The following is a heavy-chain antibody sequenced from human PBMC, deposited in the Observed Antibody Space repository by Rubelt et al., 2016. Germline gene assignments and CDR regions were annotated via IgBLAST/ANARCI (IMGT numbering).Heavy chain of an antibody. J-gene: IGHJ4*02. CDR3: ARGFGGYYAFDY. Sequence: WYDGSNKYYADSVKGRFTISRDNSKNTLYLQMNSLRSEDTAVYYCARGFGGYYAFDYWGQGTLVTVSS. V-gene: IGHV3-33*01. D-gene: IGHD3-22*01. CDR2: WYDGSNK.